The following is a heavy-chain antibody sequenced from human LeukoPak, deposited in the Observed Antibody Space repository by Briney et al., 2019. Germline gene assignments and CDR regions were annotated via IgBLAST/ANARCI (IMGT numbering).Heavy chain of an antibody. Sequence: SVKVSCKASGFTFTSSAMQWVRQARGQRLEWIGWIVVGGGNTNYAQKFQERVTITRDMYTSTDYKELSSMRSEDKAVYYCAEDLRVVEASFASWAQGTLVTVSS. CDR2: IVVGGGNT. V-gene: IGHV1-58*02. J-gene: IGHJ4*02. CDR3: AEDLRVVEASFAS. CDR1: GFTFTSSA. D-gene: IGHD1-26*01.